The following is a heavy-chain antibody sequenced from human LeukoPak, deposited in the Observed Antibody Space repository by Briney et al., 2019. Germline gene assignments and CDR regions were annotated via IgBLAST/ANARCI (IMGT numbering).Heavy chain of an antibody. D-gene: IGHD6-13*01. CDR2: IRYDGSNK. CDR1: GFTFSSYG. CDR3: AKDRAAAGTGGFDY. Sequence: GGSLRLSCAASGFTFSSYGMHWVRQAPGKGLEWVAFIRYDGSNKYYADSVKGRFAISRDNSKNTLYLQMNSLRAEDTAVYYCAKDRAAAGTGGFDYWGQGTLVTVSS. V-gene: IGHV3-30*02. J-gene: IGHJ4*02.